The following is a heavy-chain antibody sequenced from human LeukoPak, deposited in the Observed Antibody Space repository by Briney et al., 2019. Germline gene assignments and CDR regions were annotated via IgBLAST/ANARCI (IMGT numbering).Heavy chain of an antibody. CDR1: GYTFTGYY. J-gene: IGHJ6*03. CDR3: ATPLAARPGTKNFQYYMDV. CDR2: INPNSGGT. D-gene: IGHD6-6*01. V-gene: IGHV1-2*02. Sequence: GASVKVSCKASGYTFTGYYMHWVRQAPGQGLEWMGWINPNSGGTNYAQKFQGRVTMTRDTSISTAYMELSRLRSDDTAVYYCATPLAARPGTKNFQYYMDVWGKGTTVTVSS.